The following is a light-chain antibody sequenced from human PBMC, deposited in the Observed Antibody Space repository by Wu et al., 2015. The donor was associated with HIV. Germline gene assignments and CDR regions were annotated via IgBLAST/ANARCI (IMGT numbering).Light chain of an antibody. V-gene: IGKV3-20*01. J-gene: IGKJ1*01. CDR1: QSIGRN. CDR3: QQYGTSAWT. Sequence: EIVMTQSPATLSVSPGERATLSCRASQSIGRNLAWYQQKPGQAPRFLMYGASNRATGIPDRFSGSGSGPDFTLTISRLEPEDFAVYYCQQYGTSAWTFGQGTKVEIK. CDR2: GAS.